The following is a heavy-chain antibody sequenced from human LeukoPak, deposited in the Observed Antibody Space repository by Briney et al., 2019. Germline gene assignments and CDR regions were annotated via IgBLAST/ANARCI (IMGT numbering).Heavy chain of an antibody. CDR3: AKANSNKIYYYGSGSYFDY. CDR2: IIDTGGST. D-gene: IGHD3-10*01. V-gene: IGHV3-23*01. J-gene: IGHJ4*02. CDR1: GFTFSSYW. Sequence: PGGSLRLSCAASGFTFSSYWMSWVRQAPGKGLEWVSSIIDTGGSTYYADSVKGRFTISRDNSKNTLYLQMNSLRAEDTAVYYCAKANSNKIYYYGSGSYFDYWGQGTLVTVSS.